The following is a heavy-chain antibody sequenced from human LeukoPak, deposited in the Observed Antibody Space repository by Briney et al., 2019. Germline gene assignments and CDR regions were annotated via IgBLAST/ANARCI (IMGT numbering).Heavy chain of an antibody. D-gene: IGHD3-3*01. J-gene: IGHJ6*03. V-gene: IGHV3-74*01. CDR3: ARADHDFWSGYSMDV. Sequence: GGSLRLPCAASGFTFSSYWMHWVRQAPGKGLVWVSRINSDGSSTNYADSVKGRFTISRDNAKNTLYMQMNSLRAEDTAVYYCARADHDFWSGYSMDVWGKGTTVTVSS. CDR2: INSDGSST. CDR1: GFTFSSYW.